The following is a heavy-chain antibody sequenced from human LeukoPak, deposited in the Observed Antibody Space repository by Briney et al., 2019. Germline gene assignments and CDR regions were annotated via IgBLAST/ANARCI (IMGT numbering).Heavy chain of an antibody. D-gene: IGHD6-13*01. J-gene: IGHJ5*02. CDR1: GFTFSDYY. CDR3: ARDGSGSRRENWFDP. CDR2: ISSSGSTI. V-gene: IGHV3-11*01. Sequence: GGSLRLSCAASGFTFSDYYMSWIRQAPGKGLESVSYISSSGSTIYYADSVKGRFTISRDNAKNSLYLQMNSLRAEDTAVYYCARDGSGSRRENWFDPWGQGALVTVSS.